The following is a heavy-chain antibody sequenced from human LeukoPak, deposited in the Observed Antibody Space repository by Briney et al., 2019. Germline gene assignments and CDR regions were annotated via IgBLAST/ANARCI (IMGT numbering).Heavy chain of an antibody. V-gene: IGHV4-4*07. CDR3: ARDRFGDLNYFDY. CDR1: GGSISSYF. D-gene: IGHD3-3*01. Sequence: SETLSLTCTASGGSISSYFWSWIRQPAGKGLEWIGRIYTSGSTNYNPSLKSRVTISADKSTNQFSLKLSSVSAADTAVYYCARDRFGDLNYFDYWGQGTLVTVT. J-gene: IGHJ4*02. CDR2: IYTSGST.